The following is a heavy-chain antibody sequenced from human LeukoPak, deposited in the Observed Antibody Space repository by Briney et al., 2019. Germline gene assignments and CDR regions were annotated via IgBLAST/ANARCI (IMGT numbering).Heavy chain of an antibody. CDR1: GGSISSYH. CDR2: IYYSGST. Sequence: PSETLSLTCTVSGGSISSYHWSWIRQPPGKGLEWIGYIYYSGSTNYNPSLKSRVTISVDRSKNQFSLELSSVTAADTAVYYCARMGPAAAGIIDWGQGTLVTVSS. D-gene: IGHD6-13*01. J-gene: IGHJ4*02. CDR3: ARMGPAAAGIID. V-gene: IGHV4-59*08.